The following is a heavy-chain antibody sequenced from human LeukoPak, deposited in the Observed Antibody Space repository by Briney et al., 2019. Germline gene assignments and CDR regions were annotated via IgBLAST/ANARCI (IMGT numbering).Heavy chain of an antibody. Sequence: GASVKVSCKASGGTFSSYAISWVRQAPGQGLEWMGGIIPIFGTGNYAQKFQGRVTITADESTSTAYMELGSLRSEDTAVYYCARGLGDSSGYYYSDYWGQGTLVTVSS. CDR2: IIPIFGTG. CDR3: ARGLGDSSGYYYSDY. D-gene: IGHD3-22*01. J-gene: IGHJ4*02. CDR1: GGTFSSYA. V-gene: IGHV1-69*13.